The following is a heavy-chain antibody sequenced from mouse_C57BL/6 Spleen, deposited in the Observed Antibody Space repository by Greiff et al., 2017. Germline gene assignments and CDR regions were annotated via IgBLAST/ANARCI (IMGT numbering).Heavy chain of an antibody. CDR1: GYTFTDYY. D-gene: IGHD4-1*02. CDR3: ARQLGGDYFDY. CDR2: IYPGSGNT. J-gene: IGHJ2*01. V-gene: IGHV1-76*01. Sequence: VQLQQSGAELVRPGASVKLSCKASGYTFTDYYINWVKQRPGQGLEWIARIYPGSGNTYYNEKFKGKATLTAEKSSSTAYMQLSSLTSEDSAVYFCARQLGGDYFDYWGQGTTLTVSS.